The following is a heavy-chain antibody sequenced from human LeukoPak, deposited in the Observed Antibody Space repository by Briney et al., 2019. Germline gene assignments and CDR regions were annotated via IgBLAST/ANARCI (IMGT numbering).Heavy chain of an antibody. V-gene: IGHV1-69*13. J-gene: IGHJ4*02. D-gene: IGHD6-13*01. CDR1: GGTFSSYA. Sequence: ASVKVSCKASGGTFSSYAISWVRQAPGQGLEWMGGIIPIFGTANYAQKFQGRVTITADESTSTAYTELSSLRSEDTAVYYCARGGHLAAAGFDYWGQGTLVTVSS. CDR2: IIPIFGTA. CDR3: ARGGHLAAAGFDY.